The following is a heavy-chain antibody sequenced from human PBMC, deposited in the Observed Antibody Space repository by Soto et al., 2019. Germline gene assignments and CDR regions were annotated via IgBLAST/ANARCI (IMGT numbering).Heavy chain of an antibody. CDR2: INPNGGST. V-gene: IGHV1-46*01. D-gene: IGHD2-15*01. J-gene: IGHJ4*02. Sequence: QVQLVQSGAEVKRPGASVKVSCKASGYTFTTYYMHWVRQAPGQGLEWLGIINPNGGSTTYAQKFKGRVTLPRDTSTSTVYLELSSLRSEDTAVYYCARAGYCSGGTCFHGNCDYWGQGTLVTVSA. CDR3: ARAGYCSGGTCFHGNCDY. CDR1: GYTFTTYY.